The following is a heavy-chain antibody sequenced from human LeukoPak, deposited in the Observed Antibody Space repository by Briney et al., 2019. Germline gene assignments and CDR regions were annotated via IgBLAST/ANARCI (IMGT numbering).Heavy chain of an antibody. J-gene: IGHJ4*02. CDR2: IDDSESI. D-gene: IGHD2-2*01. Sequence: SETLSLTCTVSGGSISSGDYYWGWIRQPPGRGREGIGYIDDSESIYYNSSLKSRVTIPVEPSKNQLSLNLSSVTAADTAGYYCASSYCSSTSCLKISAYGGQGTLVTVPS. V-gene: IGHV4-30-4*01. CDR3: ASSYCSSTSCLKISAY. CDR1: GGSISSGDYY.